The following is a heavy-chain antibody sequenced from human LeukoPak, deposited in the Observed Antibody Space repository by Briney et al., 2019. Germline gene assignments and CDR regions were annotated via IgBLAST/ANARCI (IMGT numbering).Heavy chain of an antibody. Sequence: GGSLRPSCAASGFTFSSYSMNWVRQAPGKGLEWVSSISSSSGSTVYYADSVKGRFTISRDNAKNSLYLQMNSLRAEDTAVYYCARVDRPYYYDSSGYFDYWGQGTLVTVSS. CDR1: GFTFSSYS. J-gene: IGHJ4*02. CDR2: ISSSSGSTV. CDR3: ARVDRPYYYDSSGYFDY. D-gene: IGHD3-22*01. V-gene: IGHV3-48*04.